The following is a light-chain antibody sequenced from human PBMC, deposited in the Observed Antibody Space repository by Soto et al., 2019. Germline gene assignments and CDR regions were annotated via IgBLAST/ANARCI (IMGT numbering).Light chain of an antibody. V-gene: IGKV3-15*01. CDR3: QQYNNWPALS. Sequence: EIVMTQSPATLSVSPGERATLSGRASQSVSSNLGWYQQKPGQAPRLLIYGASTRATGIPARFSVSGSGTEFTLTISCRQSEDFAVYYCQQYNNWPALSLGGGTKVEIK. J-gene: IGKJ4*01. CDR1: QSVSSN. CDR2: GAS.